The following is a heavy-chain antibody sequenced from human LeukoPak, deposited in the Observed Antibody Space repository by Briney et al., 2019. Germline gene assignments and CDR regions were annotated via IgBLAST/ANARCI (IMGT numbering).Heavy chain of an antibody. D-gene: IGHD1-26*01. CDR2: IKNDGSST. CDR1: GFTFSRYW. CDR3: ASALGGQGGH. J-gene: IGHJ4*02. Sequence: PGGSLRLSCAASGFTFSRYWMHWVRQAPGKGLVWVSLIKNDGSSTTYADSVKGRFTISRDNAKNTLFLQMNSLRADDTAVYYCASALGGQGGHWSQGTLVTVSS. V-gene: IGHV3-74*03.